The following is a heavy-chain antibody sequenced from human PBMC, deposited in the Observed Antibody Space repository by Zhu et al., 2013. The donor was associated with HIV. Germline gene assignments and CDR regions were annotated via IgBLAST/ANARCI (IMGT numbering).Heavy chain of an antibody. CDR2: IYHSGST. Sequence: QVQLQESGPGLVKPSETLSLTCAVSGYSITSGYYWGWIRQPPGKGLECIGYIYHSGSTYYNPSLKSRVTISVDTSKNQFSLKLSSVTAADTAVYYCARAAAAAHYYGMDVWGQGTTGPPSP. D-gene: IGHD6-13*01. V-gene: IGHV4-38-2*01. CDR3: ARAAAAAHYYGMDV. J-gene: IGHJ6*02. CDR1: GYSITSGYY.